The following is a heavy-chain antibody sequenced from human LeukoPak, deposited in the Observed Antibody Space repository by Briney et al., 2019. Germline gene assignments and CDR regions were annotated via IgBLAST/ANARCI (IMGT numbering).Heavy chain of an antibody. V-gene: IGHV1-2*02. CDR3: AREEYSSSWEGFDY. CDR2: INPNSGGT. CDR1: GYTFTGYY. Sequence: GASVKVSCKASGYTFTGYYMHWVRQAPGQGLEWMGWINPNSGGTNYAQKFQGRVTMTRDTSISTAYMELSRLRSDDTAVYYCAREEYSSSWEGFDYWGQGTLVTVSS. D-gene: IGHD6-13*01. J-gene: IGHJ4*02.